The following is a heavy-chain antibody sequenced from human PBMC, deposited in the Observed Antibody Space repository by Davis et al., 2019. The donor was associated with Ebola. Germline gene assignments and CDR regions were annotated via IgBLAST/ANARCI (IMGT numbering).Heavy chain of an antibody. CDR2: IFPGDSDT. V-gene: IGHV5-51*01. D-gene: IGHD2-15*01. CDR3: ARVASLVSGARGFDS. CDR1: GYSFTSYW. Sequence: GESLKISCKGSGYSFTSYWISWVRQMPGKGLEWMGMIFPGDSDTRYSPPLRGQVTISADKSNNVVYLQWTSLKASDTAMYYCARVASLVSGARGFDSWGQGTLVTVSS. J-gene: IGHJ4*02.